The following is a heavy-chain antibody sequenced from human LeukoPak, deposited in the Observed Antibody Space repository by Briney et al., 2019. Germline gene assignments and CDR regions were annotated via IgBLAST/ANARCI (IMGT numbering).Heavy chain of an antibody. CDR1: GFTFSSYW. Sequence: GGSLRLSCAASGFTFSSYWMHWVRQAPGKGLVWVSRINSDGSSTSYADSVKGRFTISRDNAKNTLYLQMNSLRAEDTAVYYCARGTPEYYYDSSGCSFDPWGQGTPVTVSS. CDR3: ARGTPEYYYDSSGCSFDP. D-gene: IGHD3-22*01. CDR2: INSDGSST. V-gene: IGHV3-74*01. J-gene: IGHJ5*02.